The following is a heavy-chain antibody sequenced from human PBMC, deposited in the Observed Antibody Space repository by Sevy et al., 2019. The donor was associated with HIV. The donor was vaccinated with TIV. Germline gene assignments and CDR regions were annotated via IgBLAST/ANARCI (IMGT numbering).Heavy chain of an antibody. J-gene: IGHJ6*02. CDR2: IIPIFGTA. D-gene: IGHD3-3*01. CDR1: GGTFSSYA. CDR3: ARGGDRRITIFGVVISSYYYGMDV. V-gene: IGHV1-69*13. Sequence: ASVKVSCKASGGTFSSYAISWVRQAPGQGLEWMGGIIPIFGTANYAQKFQGRVTITADESTSTAYMELSGVRSEDTAVYYCARGGDRRITIFGVVISSYYYGMDVWGQGTTVTVSS.